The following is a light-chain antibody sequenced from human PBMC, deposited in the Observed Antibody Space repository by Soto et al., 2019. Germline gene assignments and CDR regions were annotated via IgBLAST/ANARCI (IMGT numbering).Light chain of an antibody. CDR2: GAS. J-gene: IGKJ1*01. CDR1: QSVGIN. V-gene: IGKV3-15*01. Sequence: EMTQSPATLSVSPGERVTLSCRASQSVGINVAWYQQKPGQAPRLLIYGASTRATGSPDRFSASGSATEFALTIGSLLSEDFAVYYCQRYNDWPRTFGQGTKVDIK. CDR3: QRYNDWPRT.